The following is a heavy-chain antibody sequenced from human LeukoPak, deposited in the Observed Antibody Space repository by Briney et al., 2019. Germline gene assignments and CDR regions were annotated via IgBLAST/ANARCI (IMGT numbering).Heavy chain of an antibody. J-gene: IGHJ3*02. CDR3: ARDIVHDFWSGPDAFDI. V-gene: IGHV3-21*01. CDR2: ISSSSSYI. D-gene: IGHD3-3*01. Sequence: GGSLRLSCAASGFTFSSYSMNWVRQAPGKGLEWVSSISSSSSYIYYADSVKGRFTISRDNAKNSLYLQINSLRAEDTAVYYCARDIVHDFWSGPDAFDIWGQGTMVTVSS. CDR1: GFTFSSYS.